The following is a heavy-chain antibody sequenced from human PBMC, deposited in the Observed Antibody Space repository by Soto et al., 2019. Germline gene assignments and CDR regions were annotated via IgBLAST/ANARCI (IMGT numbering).Heavy chain of an antibody. D-gene: IGHD3-3*01. V-gene: IGHV4-61*01. CDR1: GGSVSSGSYY. J-gene: IGHJ4*02. CDR3: ARAINFDFWSDSQSGYYFDY. Sequence: SETLSLTCTVSGGSVSSGSYYWSWLRQPPGKGLEWIAYMSYSGTTNYNPSLKSRVTISVDTSKNQFSLKLSSVTAADTAVYYCARAINFDFWSDSQSGYYFDYWGQGTLVTVSS. CDR2: MSYSGTT.